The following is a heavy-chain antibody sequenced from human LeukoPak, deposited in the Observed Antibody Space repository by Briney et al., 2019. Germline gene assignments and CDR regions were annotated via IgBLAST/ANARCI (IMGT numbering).Heavy chain of an antibody. CDR2: ISSSSSTM. D-gene: IGHD3-3*01. CDR3: ARVYYASWSGQPLSQHWLDP. V-gene: IGHV3-48*04. J-gene: IGHJ5*02. Sequence: GGSLGLSCAASGFIFSSYSMNWVRQAPGKGLEWVSYISSSSSTMYYADSVKGRFSISRDNAKNSLYLQMNGLRVEDTAIYYCARVYYASWSGQPLSQHWLDPWGQGTLVTVSS. CDR1: GFIFSSYS.